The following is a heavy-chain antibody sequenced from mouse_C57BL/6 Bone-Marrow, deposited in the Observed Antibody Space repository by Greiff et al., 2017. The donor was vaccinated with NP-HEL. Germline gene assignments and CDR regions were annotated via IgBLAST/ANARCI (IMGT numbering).Heavy chain of an antibody. CDR2: IRNKANGYTT. J-gene: IGHJ1*03. D-gene: IGHD1-1*01. Sequence: EVKLVESGGGLVQPGGSLSLSCAASGFTFTDYYMSWVRQPPGKALEWLGFIRNKANGYTTEYSASVKGRFTISRDNSQSILYLQMNALRAEDSATYYCARYQYYGSRWYFDVWGTGTTVTVSS. CDR1: GFTFTDYY. CDR3: ARYQYYGSRWYFDV. V-gene: IGHV7-3*01.